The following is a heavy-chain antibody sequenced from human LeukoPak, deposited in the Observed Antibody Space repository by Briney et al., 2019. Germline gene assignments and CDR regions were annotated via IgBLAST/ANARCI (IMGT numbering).Heavy chain of an antibody. Sequence: ASVKVSCKASGGTFSSYAISWVRQAPGQGLEWMGRIIPIFGTANYAQKFQGRVTITTDESTSTAYMELSSLRSEDTAVYYCARDAYGSGSYPYFDYWGQGTLVTVSS. J-gene: IGHJ4*02. D-gene: IGHD3-10*01. CDR3: ARDAYGSGSYPYFDY. CDR2: IIPIFGTA. CDR1: GGTFSSYA. V-gene: IGHV1-69*05.